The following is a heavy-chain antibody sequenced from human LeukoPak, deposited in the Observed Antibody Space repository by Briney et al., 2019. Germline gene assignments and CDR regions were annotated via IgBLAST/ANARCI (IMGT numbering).Heavy chain of an antibody. D-gene: IGHD3-10*01. CDR2: INGDGSNI. Sequence: PGGSLRLSCVASGFTFSSYWMHWVRQDPRKGLVWVSRINGDGSNINYADSVRGRFTISRDNAENSLYLQMNSLRVEDTAVYYCARDGAMVRGAPGYWGQGTLVTVSS. CDR3: ARDGAMVRGAPGY. J-gene: IGHJ4*02. CDR1: GFTFSSYW. V-gene: IGHV3-74*01.